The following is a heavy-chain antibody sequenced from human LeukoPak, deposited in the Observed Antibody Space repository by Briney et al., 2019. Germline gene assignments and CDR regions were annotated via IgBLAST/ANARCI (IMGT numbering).Heavy chain of an antibody. CDR3: ARPSQYSGSYFDS. Sequence: GGSLRLSCAASGFSFSGYWMGWVRQAPEKGLEWVANIAHDGSEKKYVDSVRGHFTISRDNAKNTPYLQINSLTVEDTGVYYCARPSQYSGSYFDSWGQGTLVTVSS. D-gene: IGHD1-26*01. J-gene: IGHJ4*02. CDR1: GFSFSGYW. V-gene: IGHV3-7*01. CDR2: IAHDGSEK.